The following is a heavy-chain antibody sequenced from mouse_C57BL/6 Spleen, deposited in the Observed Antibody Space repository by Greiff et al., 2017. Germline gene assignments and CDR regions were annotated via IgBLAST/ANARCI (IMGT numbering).Heavy chain of an antibody. J-gene: IGHJ4*01. CDR1: GYAFSSSW. V-gene: IGHV1-82*01. CDR2: IYPGDGDT. D-gene: IGHD1-1*01. Sequence: VQLQQSGPELVKPGASVKISCKASGYAFSSSWMNWVKQRPGKGLEWIGRIYPGDGDTNYNGKFKGKATLTADKSSSTAYMQLSSLTSEDSAVYFCAREGSSHEGYAMDYWGQGTSVTVSS. CDR3: AREGSSHEGYAMDY.